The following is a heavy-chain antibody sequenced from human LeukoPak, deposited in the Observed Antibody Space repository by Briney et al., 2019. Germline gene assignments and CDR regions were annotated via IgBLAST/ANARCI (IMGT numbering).Heavy chain of an antibody. V-gene: IGHV3-53*01. CDR2: IHSGGTT. D-gene: IGHD5-12*01. Sequence: GGSLRLSCAASGFTVSNNYMSWVRQAPGKGLEWVSVIHSGGTTNYADSVQGRLTISRDNSKTTVYFHMNSLRAEDTAVYYCARDSDSGYGPFASWGQGTLVTVSS. J-gene: IGHJ4*02. CDR3: ARDSDSGYGPFAS. CDR1: GFTVSNNY.